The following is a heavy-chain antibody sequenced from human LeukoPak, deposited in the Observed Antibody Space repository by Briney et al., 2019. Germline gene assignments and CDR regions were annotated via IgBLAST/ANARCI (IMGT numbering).Heavy chain of an antibody. J-gene: IGHJ4*02. V-gene: IGHV3-74*01. CDR2: INSDGSST. D-gene: IGHD6-13*01. Sequence: GGSLRLSCAASGFTFSSSWVHWVRQAPGKGLVWVSRINSDGSSTTYADPVKGRFTISRDNAKNTLYLQMNSLRAEDTAVYYCARAAVIAGGSAYWGQGTLVTVSS. CDR3: ARAAVIAGGSAY. CDR1: GFTFSSSW.